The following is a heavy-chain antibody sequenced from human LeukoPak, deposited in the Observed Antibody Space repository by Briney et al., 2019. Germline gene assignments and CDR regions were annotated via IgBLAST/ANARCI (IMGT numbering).Heavy chain of an antibody. D-gene: IGHD1-1*01. CDR3: AKKSVLTTAYPSNYFDC. Sequence: PGGSQRLSCAASGFTFSSYTMSWVRQAPGKGLEWVSTITSGGTTFYADSVKGRFTISRDNSKNTLYLQINTLRAEDTAVYFCAKKSVLTTAYPSNYFDCWGQGTLVTVSS. J-gene: IGHJ4*02. V-gene: IGHV3-23*01. CDR2: ITSGGTT. CDR1: GFTFSSYT.